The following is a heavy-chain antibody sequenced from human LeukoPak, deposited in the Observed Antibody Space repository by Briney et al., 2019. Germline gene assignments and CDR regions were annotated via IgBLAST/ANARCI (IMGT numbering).Heavy chain of an antibody. J-gene: IGHJ4*02. CDR3: ARAANWNDGGFDY. CDR2: IKQDGSEK. CDR1: GYPFSNYW. D-gene: IGHD1-1*01. Sequence: GGSLRLSCAASGYPFSNYWMSWVRQAPGKGVQWVANIKQDGSEKNYADSVKGRFTISRDNAKNSLYLQMNSLRAEDTAVYYCARAANWNDGGFDYWGQGTLVTVSS. V-gene: IGHV3-7*01.